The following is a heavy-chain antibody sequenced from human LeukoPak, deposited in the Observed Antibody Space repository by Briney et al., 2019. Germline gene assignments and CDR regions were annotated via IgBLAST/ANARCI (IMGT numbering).Heavy chain of an antibody. D-gene: IGHD1-26*01. Sequence: KPSETLSLTCAVYGGSFSGYYWSWIRQPPGKGLEWIGEINHSGSTNYNPSLKSRVTISVDTSKNQFSLKLSSVTAADTAVYYCARFDDSIVADYWGQGTLVTVSS. CDR1: GGSFSGYY. CDR2: INHSGST. V-gene: IGHV4-34*01. J-gene: IGHJ4*02. CDR3: ARFDDSIVADY.